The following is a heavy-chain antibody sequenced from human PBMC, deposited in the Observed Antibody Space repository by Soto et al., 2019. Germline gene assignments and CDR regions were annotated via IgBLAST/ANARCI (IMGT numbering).Heavy chain of an antibody. J-gene: IGHJ5*02. V-gene: IGHV3-30*03. CDR2: ISYDGSNK. D-gene: IGHD1-7*01. Sequence: QVQLVESGGGVVQPGRSLRLSCAASGFTFSSYGMHWVRQAPGKGLEWVAVISYDGSNKYYADSVKGRFTISRDNSKNPLYLQMNSLRAEDTAVYYCATPYALLGITGTTSGFDPWGQGTLVTVSS. CDR1: GFTFSSYG. CDR3: ATPYALLGITGTTSGFDP.